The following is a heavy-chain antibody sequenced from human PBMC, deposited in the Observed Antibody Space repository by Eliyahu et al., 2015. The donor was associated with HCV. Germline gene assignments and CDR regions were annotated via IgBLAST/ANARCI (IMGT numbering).Heavy chain of an antibody. CDR2: XHYSGST. D-gene: IGHD6-19*01. V-gene: IGHV4-59*01. Sequence: QVQLQESGPGLVKPSETLSLTCTVSGGPIPTXSWSWIRQPPGKGLEWIGYXHYSGSTNYNPSLKSRVTISVDTSKNQFSLNLTSVTAADTAVYYCASGGGGIAVAGTGGWFDPWGQGTLVTVSS. CDR3: ASGGGGIAVAGTGGWFDP. J-gene: IGHJ5*02. CDR1: GGPIPTXS.